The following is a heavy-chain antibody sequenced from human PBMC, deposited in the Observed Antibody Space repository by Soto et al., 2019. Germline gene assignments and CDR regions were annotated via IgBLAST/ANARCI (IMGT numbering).Heavy chain of an antibody. CDR2: ISAYNGNT. CDR1: GYTFTSYG. Sequence: GASVKVSCKASGYTFTSYGISWVRQAPGQGLEWMGWISAYNGNTNYAQKFQGRVTITADKSTSTAYMELSSLRSEDTAVYYCARDCVPEPGSGSYCLPSRSNYIFDYWGQGTLVTVSS. V-gene: IGHV1-18*01. J-gene: IGHJ4*02. D-gene: IGHD3-10*01. CDR3: ARDCVPEPGSGSYCLPSRSNYIFDY.